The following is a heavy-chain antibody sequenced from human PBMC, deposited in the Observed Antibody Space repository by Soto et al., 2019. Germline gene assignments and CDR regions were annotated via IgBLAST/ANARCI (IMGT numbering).Heavy chain of an antibody. CDR1: GFTFSDYY. J-gene: IGHJ5*02. CDR3: ARDPTKLERRSSGWFDP. D-gene: IGHD1-1*01. V-gene: IGHV3-11*01. CDR2: ISSSGSTI. Sequence: GGSLRLSCAASGFTFSDYYMSWIRQAPGKGLEWVSYISSSGSTIYYADSVKGRFTTSRDNAKNLLYLQMNSLRVEDTAVYYCARDPTKLERRSSGWFDPWGQGTLVTVSS.